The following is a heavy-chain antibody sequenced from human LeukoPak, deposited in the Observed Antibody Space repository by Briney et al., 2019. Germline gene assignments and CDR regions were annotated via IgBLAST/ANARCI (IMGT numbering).Heavy chain of an antibody. V-gene: IGHV3-73*01. J-gene: IGHJ4*02. Sequence: GGSLRLSCAASGFTFSGSAMHWVRQASGKGLEWVGRIRSKANSYATAYAASVKGRFTISRDDSKNTAYLQMNSLKTEDTAVYYCTSADYYYDSSGYYPYFDYWGQGTLVTVSS. CDR2: IRSKANSYAT. D-gene: IGHD3-22*01. CDR1: GFTFSGSA. CDR3: TSADYYYDSSGYYPYFDY.